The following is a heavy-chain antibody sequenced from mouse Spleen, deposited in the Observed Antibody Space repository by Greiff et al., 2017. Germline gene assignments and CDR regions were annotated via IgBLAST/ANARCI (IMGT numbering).Heavy chain of an antibody. Sequence: QVQLQQSGPELVKPGASVKISCKASGYSFTSYYIHWVKQRPGQGLEWIGWIYPGSGNTKYNEKFKGKATLTADTSSSTAYMQLSSLTSEDSAVYYCAREEVPNYFDYWGQGTTLTVSS. V-gene: IGHV1-66*01. CDR3: AREEVPNYFDY. J-gene: IGHJ2*01. CDR2: IYPGSGNT. CDR1: GYSFTSYY.